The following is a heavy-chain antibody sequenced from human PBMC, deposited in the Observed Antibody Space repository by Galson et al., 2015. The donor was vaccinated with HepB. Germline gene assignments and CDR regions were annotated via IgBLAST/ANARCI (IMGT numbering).Heavy chain of an antibody. CDR1: GGTFSSYA. J-gene: IGHJ4*02. V-gene: IGHV1-69*01. CDR3: ARDRGLDALTVTTPFDY. Sequence: SCKASGGTFSSYAISWVRQAPGQGLEWMGGIIPIFGTANYAQKFQGRVTITADESTSTAYMELSSLRSEDTAVYYCARDRGLDALTVTTPFDYWGQGTLVTVSS. D-gene: IGHD4-17*01. CDR2: IIPIFGTA.